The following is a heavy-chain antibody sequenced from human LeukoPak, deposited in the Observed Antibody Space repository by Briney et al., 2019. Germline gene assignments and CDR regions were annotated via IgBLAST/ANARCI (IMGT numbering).Heavy chain of an antibody. V-gene: IGHV3-74*01. Sequence: GGSLRLSCAASGFTFSSYWMHWVRQAPGKGLVWVSRIKSDGSTNYADSVKGRFTISRDNAKNTLSLQMNSLRAEDTGVYYCARAPSEIGGSYPESCRHWGQGTLVTVSS. CDR3: ARAPSEIGGSYPESCRH. CDR1: GFTFSSYW. CDR2: IKSDGST. J-gene: IGHJ1*01. D-gene: IGHD3-22*01.